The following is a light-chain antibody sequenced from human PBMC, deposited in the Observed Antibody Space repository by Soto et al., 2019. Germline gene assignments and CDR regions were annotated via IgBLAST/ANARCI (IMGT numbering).Light chain of an antibody. CDR3: QKYDYWWT. CDR1: HSVNNN. V-gene: IGKV3-15*01. J-gene: IGKJ1*01. Sequence: EIVMTQSPATLSVFPGERATLSFRASHSVNNNLAWYQQKPGQAPRLLIYGASTRATGIPARFSGSWSGTEFALTSSSLQTEDFAVYYCQKYDYWWTFGQGAKVEIK. CDR2: GAS.